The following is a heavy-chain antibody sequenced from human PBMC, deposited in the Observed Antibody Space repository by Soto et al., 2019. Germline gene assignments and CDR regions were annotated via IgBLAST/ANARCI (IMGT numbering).Heavy chain of an antibody. J-gene: IGHJ4*02. V-gene: IGHV3-30*18. CDR1: GFTFSNYA. CDR2: ISHDGNNQ. Sequence: QVQLVDSGGGVVQPGRSLRLSCAASGFTFSNYAMHWVRQAPGKGLEWVAVISHDGNNQYYAESVKGRFTISRDNSKNTFFLEINSLRPEDTAVYFCAKARFNWNDAGPFDYWGQGTLVTVSS. D-gene: IGHD1-1*01. CDR3: AKARFNWNDAGPFDY.